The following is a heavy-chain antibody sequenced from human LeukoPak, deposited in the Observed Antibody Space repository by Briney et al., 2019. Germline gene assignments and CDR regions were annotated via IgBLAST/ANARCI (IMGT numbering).Heavy chain of an antibody. CDR1: GYTFTTYA. V-gene: IGHV1-18*01. CDR3: ARGNFLIGDQWLVRQSDN. J-gene: IGHJ4*02. D-gene: IGHD6-19*01. CDR2: ISGYNGNT. Sequence: ASVTVSCKASGYTFTTYAISWVRQAPGQGLEWMGWISGYNGNTNYAQKFRGRVTMTTDTSTDTAYMELRSLRSDDTAVYYCARGNFLIGDQWLVRQSDNWGQGTLVTVSS.